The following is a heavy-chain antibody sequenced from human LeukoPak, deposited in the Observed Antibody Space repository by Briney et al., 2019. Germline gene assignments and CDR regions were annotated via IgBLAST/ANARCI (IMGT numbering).Heavy chain of an antibody. CDR2: MNEYSTTI. CDR1: GFPFNSFW. J-gene: IGHJ4*02. Sequence: GGSLRLSCAASGFPFNSFWMHWVRQAPGKGLVWVSDMNEYSTTIRCADSVKGRFTISRDNAKSILYLQMNNLRAEDTAMYFCARGGVSPVDHWGQGTLVTVSS. D-gene: IGHD3-16*01. CDR3: ARGGVSPVDH. V-gene: IGHV3-74*01.